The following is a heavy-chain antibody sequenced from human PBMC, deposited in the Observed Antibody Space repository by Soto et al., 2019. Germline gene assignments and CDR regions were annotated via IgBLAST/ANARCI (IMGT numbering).Heavy chain of an antibody. CDR3: ARGEDCSSTSCYDYYYGMDV. Sequence: PSETLSLTCAVYGGSFSGYYWSWIRQPPGKGLEWIGEINHSGSTNYNPSLKSRVTISVDTSKNQFSLKLSSVTAADTAVYYCARGEDCSSTSCYDYYYGMDVWGQGTTVTVSS. J-gene: IGHJ6*02. V-gene: IGHV4-34*01. CDR2: INHSGST. CDR1: GGSFSGYY. D-gene: IGHD2-2*01.